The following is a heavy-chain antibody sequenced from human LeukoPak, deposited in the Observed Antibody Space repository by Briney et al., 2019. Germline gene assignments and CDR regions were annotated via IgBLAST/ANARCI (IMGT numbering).Heavy chain of an antibody. V-gene: IGHV4-59*01. CDR3: AARGLSNLVTDNYYYYYMDV. Sequence: SETLSLTCTVSGGSISSYYWSWIRQPPGKGLEWIGYIYYSGSTNYNPSRKSRVTISVDTSKNQFSLKLSSVTAADTAVYYCAARGLSNLVTDNYYYYYMDVWGKGTTVTVSS. CDR1: GGSISSYY. CDR2: IYYSGST. J-gene: IGHJ6*03. D-gene: IGHD4-11*01.